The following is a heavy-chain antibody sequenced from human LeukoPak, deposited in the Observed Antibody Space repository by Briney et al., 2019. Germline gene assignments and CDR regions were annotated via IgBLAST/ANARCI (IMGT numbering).Heavy chain of an antibody. V-gene: IGHV4-34*01. J-gene: IGHJ4*02. CDR2: INHSGST. CDR1: GGSFSGYY. D-gene: IGHD3-22*01. Sequence: SETLSLTCAVYGGSFSGYYWSWIRQPPGKGLEWIGEINHSGSTNYNPSLKSRVTISVDTSKNQFSLKLSSVTAADTAVYYCASRAKYDSSGYYSPLNYWGQGTLVTDSS. CDR3: ASRAKYDSSGYYSPLNY.